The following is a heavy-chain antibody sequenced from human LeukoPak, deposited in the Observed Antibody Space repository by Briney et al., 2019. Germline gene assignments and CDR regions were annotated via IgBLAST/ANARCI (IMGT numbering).Heavy chain of an antibody. J-gene: IGHJ4*02. V-gene: IGHV3-74*01. CDR1: GFTFSSYW. CDR3: AGPYYADYGTPYSFDY. Sequence: GGSLRLSCAASGFTFSSYWMHWVRQVPGKGLVWVSRIKTDGRSTSYADSVKGRFTISRDNAKNMLYLQMNSLGVEDTAVYYCAGPYYADYGTPYSFDYGGQGPRATVSS. D-gene: IGHD4-17*01. CDR2: IKTDGRST.